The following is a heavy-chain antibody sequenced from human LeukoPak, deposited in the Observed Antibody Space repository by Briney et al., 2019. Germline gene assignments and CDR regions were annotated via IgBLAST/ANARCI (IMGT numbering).Heavy chain of an antibody. CDR3: ANGGIAAAMYYFDY. CDR2: ISGSGGST. CDR1: GFTFSSYA. Sequence: SGGSLRLSRAASGFTFSSYAMSWVRQAPGKGLEWVSAISGSGGSTYYADSVKGRFTISRDNSKNTLYLQMSSLRAEDTAVYYCANGGIAAAMYYFDYWGQGTLVTVSS. D-gene: IGHD6-13*01. V-gene: IGHV3-23*01. J-gene: IGHJ4*02.